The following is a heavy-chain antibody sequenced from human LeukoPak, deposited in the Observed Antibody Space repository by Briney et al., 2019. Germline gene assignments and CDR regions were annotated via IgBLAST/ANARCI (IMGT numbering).Heavy chain of an antibody. CDR1: GFTFDDYA. CDR3: AKDSTLTSSSSWYFSGAFDI. CDR2: ISWNSGSR. D-gene: IGHD6-13*01. J-gene: IGHJ3*02. V-gene: IGHV3-9*03. Sequence: PGGSLRLSCAASGFTFDDYAMHWVRQAPGKGLEWVSGISWNSGSRGYADSVKGRFTISRDNAKNSLYLQMNSLRAEDVALYYCAKDSTLTSSSSWYFSGAFDIWGQGTMVTVSS.